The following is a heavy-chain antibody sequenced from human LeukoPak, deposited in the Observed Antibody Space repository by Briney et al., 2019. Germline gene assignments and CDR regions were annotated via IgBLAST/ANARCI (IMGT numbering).Heavy chain of an antibody. CDR1: GGSISSGDYY. CDR3: ARGHDSSGYYLYYFDY. Sequence: SETLFLTCTVSGGSISSGDYYWSWIRQPPGKGLEWIGYIYYSGSTYYNPSLKSRVTISVDTSKNQFSLKLSSVTAADTAVYYCARGHDSSGYYLYYFDYWGQGTLDTVSS. D-gene: IGHD3-22*01. CDR2: IYYSGST. V-gene: IGHV4-30-4*01. J-gene: IGHJ4*02.